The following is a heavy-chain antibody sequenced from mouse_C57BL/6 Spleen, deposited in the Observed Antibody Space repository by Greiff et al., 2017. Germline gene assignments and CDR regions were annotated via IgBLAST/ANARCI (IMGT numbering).Heavy chain of an antibody. CDR1: GYTFTSYW. CDR2: IDPSDSYT. Sequence: QVQLKQPGAELVRPGTSVKLSCKASGYTFTSYWMHWVKQRPGQGLEWIGVIDPSDSYTNYNQKFKGKATLTVDTSSSTAYMQLSSLTSEDSAVYYCARGEYYYGNYLSMDYWGQGTSVTVSS. J-gene: IGHJ4*01. V-gene: IGHV1-59*01. CDR3: ARGEYYYGNYLSMDY. D-gene: IGHD2-1*01.